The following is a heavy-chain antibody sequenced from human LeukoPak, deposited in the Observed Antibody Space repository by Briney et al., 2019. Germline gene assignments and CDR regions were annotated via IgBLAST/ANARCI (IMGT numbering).Heavy chain of an antibody. Sequence: GGSLRLSCAASGFTFSSYGMHWVRQAPGKGLEWVAVISYDGSNKYYADSVKGRFTISRDNSKNTLYLQMNSLRAEDTAVYYCAKEYSSGWYYFDYWGQGTLVTVSS. V-gene: IGHV3-30*18. J-gene: IGHJ4*02. CDR2: ISYDGSNK. D-gene: IGHD6-19*01. CDR1: GFTFSSYG. CDR3: AKEYSSGWYYFDY.